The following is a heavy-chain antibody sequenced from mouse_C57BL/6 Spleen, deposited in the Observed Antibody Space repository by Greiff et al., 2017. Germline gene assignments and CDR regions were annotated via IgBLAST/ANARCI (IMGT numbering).Heavy chain of an antibody. CDR3: ARRGGYYGSSPGYWYFDV. D-gene: IGHD1-1*01. V-gene: IGHV1-22*01. CDR1: GYTFTDYN. J-gene: IGHJ1*03. CDR2: INPNNGGT. Sequence: EVQLQQSGPELVKPGASVKMSCKASGYTFTDYNMHWVKQSHGKSLEWIGYINPNNGGTSYNQKFKGKATLTVNKSSSTAYMELRSLTSEDSAVYYCARRGGYYGSSPGYWYFDVWGTGTTVTVSS.